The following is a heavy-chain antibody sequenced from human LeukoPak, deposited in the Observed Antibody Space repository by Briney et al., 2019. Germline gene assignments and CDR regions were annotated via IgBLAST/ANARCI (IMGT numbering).Heavy chain of an antibody. D-gene: IGHD6-6*01. CDR3: ASLIAGRPFDP. V-gene: IGHV4-39*01. CDR1: AGSISSNNYY. CDR2: IYYSGSA. J-gene: IGHJ5*02. Sequence: MPSETLSLTCTVSAGSISSNNYYWGGIRQPPGKGLEGIGSIYYSGSAYHNPSLKSRVTMSVDTSKNQFSLKLSSVTAADTAVYFCASLIAGRPFDPWGQGTLVTVSS.